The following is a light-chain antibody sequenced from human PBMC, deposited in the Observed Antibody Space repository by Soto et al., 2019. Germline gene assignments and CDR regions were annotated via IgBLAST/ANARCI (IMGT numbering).Light chain of an antibody. V-gene: IGLV2-8*01. CDR1: SSDVGGFNY. J-gene: IGLJ1*01. CDR2: EVN. CDR3: SSYTSDSSYV. Sequence: QSALTQPPSASGSPGQSVTISCSGTSSDVGGFNYVSWYQQHPGRAPKVLIYEVNKRPSGVPDRFSGSKSGSTASLTVSGLQAEDEADYYCSSYTSDSSYVFGSGTKVTVL.